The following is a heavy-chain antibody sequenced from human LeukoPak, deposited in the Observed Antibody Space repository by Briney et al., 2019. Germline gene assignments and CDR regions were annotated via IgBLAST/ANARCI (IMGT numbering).Heavy chain of an antibody. CDR1: GYTFTNYY. V-gene: IGHV1-46*01. CDR3: ARDLGKSGFDY. J-gene: IGHJ4*02. Sequence: ASVTVSCKASGYTFTNYYMHWVRQAPGQGLEWMGIINPSGGTTTYAQKFQGRVTMTRDTSTSTVYMELSSLRSEDTAMYYCARDLGKSGFDYWGQGTLVTVSS. D-gene: IGHD3-3*01. CDR2: INPSGGTT.